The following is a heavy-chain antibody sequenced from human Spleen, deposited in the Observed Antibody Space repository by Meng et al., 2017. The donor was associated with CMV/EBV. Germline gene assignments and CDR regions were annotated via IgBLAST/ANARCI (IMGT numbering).Heavy chain of an antibody. Sequence: EVQLVESGXXLVKPGGSLRLSCAXSGFTFSSYSRNWVRQAPGKGLEWVSSISSSSSYIYYADSVKGRFTISRDNAKNSLYLQMNSLRAEDTAVYYCARDDDIVVVVAATPLLGYWGQGTLVTVSS. CDR1: GFTFSSYS. V-gene: IGHV3-21*01. CDR3: ARDDDIVVVVAATPLLGY. J-gene: IGHJ4*02. CDR2: ISSSSSYI. D-gene: IGHD2-15*01.